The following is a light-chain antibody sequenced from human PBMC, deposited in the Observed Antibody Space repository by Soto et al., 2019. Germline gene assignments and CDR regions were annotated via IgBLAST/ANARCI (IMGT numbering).Light chain of an antibody. V-gene: IGLV2-14*01. J-gene: IGLJ2*01. Sequence: QSALTQPASVSGSPGQSITISCTGTSIDVGGYNYVSWYQHHPGKAPKLMIYGVTNRPSGVSIRFSGSKSGNTASLPISGLQPEDEADYYCTSYIHRRTLVVFGGGTKLTVL. CDR2: GVT. CDR1: SIDVGGYNY. CDR3: TSYIHRRTLVV.